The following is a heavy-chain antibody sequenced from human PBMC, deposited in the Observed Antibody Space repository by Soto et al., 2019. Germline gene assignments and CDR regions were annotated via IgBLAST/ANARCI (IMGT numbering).Heavy chain of an antibody. CDR1: GYTFSIYS. D-gene: IGHD6-19*01. Sequence: GKPLKISCEGSGYTFSIYSIGWVRRMPGKGLEWMGMIYPVDSDPRYTPSFRGQVAISDDKSISRPYLQWSSLKAADYAMCFCAKRGSSYTPFDYWGRGTLVTVSS. CDR3: AKRGSSYTPFDY. J-gene: IGHJ4*02. V-gene: IGHV5-51*01. CDR2: IYPVDSDP.